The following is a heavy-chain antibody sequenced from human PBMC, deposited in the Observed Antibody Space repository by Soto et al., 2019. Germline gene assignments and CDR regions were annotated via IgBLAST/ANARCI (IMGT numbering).Heavy chain of an antibody. J-gene: IGHJ4*02. Sequence: GSLRLSCAVSGFTFSAYTMSWVRQPPGKGLEWVATISSISTYIKYADSVKGRFTISRDNAKNSLYLQMDSLTVEDTAVYYCARVHIAARDYWGQGTLVTVSS. CDR3: ARVHIAARDY. CDR1: GFTFSAYT. CDR2: ISSISTYI. V-gene: IGHV3-21*01. D-gene: IGHD6-6*01.